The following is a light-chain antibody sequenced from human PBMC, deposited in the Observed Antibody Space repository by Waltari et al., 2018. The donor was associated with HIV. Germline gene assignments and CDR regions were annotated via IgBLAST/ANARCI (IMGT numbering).Light chain of an antibody. V-gene: IGLV1-44*01. Sequence: QSVVTQPTSASGTPGQRVTISCSGSSSNIGSYPLNWSQPVPGTAPKLRIVSNNQRPSGVPDRFSGSKSGTSASLAISGLQAEDEADYYCATWDGSLNAWVFGGGTKLTVL. CDR2: SNN. CDR3: ATWDGSLNAWV. J-gene: IGLJ3*02. CDR1: SSNIGSYP.